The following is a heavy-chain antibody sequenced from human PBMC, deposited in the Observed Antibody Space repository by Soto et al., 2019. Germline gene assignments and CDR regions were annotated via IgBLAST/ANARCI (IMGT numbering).Heavy chain of an antibody. D-gene: IGHD7-27*01. CDR1: GGSISSSNW. CDR3: ASSGNWGGNYYYYGMDV. Sequence: PSETMSLTCAVSGGSISSSNWWSWVRQPPGKGLEWIGEIYHSGSTNYNPSLKSRVTISVDKSKNQFSLKLSSVTAADTAVYYCASSGNWGGNYYYYGMDVWGQGTTVTVS. CDR2: IYHSGST. J-gene: IGHJ6*02. V-gene: IGHV4-4*02.